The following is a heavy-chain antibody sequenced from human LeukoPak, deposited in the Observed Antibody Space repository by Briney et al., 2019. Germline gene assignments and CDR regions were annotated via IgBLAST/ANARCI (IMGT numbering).Heavy chain of an antibody. CDR2: IYDTSYT. CDR3: ATHHSGVVVVPALAREAFDI. J-gene: IGHJ3*02. CDR1: GGSIGSYY. D-gene: IGHD2-15*01. Sequence: SETLSLTCTVSGGSIGSYYWSWIRQPPGKGLEWIGHIYDTSYTDYNPSVKGRVSISVDTSKNQFSLKLYYVTAADTAIYYCATHHSGVVVVPALAREAFDIWGQGTMVTVSS. V-gene: IGHV4-59*01.